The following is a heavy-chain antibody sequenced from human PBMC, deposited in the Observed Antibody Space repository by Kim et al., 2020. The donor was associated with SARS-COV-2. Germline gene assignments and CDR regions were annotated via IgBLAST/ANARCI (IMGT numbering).Heavy chain of an antibody. Sequence: SETLSLTCTVSGGSISSGGYYWSWIRQHPGKGLEWIGYFYYSGSTYYNPSLKSRVTISVDTSKNQFSLKLSSVTAADTAVYYCARGDYYDSSGYLDYWGQGTLVTVSS. D-gene: IGHD3-22*01. CDR1: GGSISSGGYY. V-gene: IGHV4-31*03. CDR2: FYYSGST. CDR3: ARGDYYDSSGYLDY. J-gene: IGHJ4*02.